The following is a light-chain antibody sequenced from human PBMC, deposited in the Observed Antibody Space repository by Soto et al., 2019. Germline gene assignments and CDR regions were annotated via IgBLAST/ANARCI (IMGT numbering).Light chain of an antibody. J-gene: IGKJ2*01. CDR1: QCIRSV. V-gene: IGKV1-6*01. CDR3: LPDYNYPYT. Sequence: ASQMTQSPSSLSSYVGDRVTITCRASQCIRSVLGWYQQKPGKAPKFLIYGASRLQSSVPPRFSGIGSGTDFTLTKSSLQPDDFATYYCLPDYNYPYTLGQGTKLE. CDR2: GAS.